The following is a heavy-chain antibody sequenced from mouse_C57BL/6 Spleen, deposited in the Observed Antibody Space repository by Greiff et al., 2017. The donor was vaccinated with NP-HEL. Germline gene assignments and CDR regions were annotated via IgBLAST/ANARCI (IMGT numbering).Heavy chain of an antibody. V-gene: IGHV8-12*01. CDR3: ARREEIYYYGSRGYWYFDV. Sequence: QVTLKESGPGILQSSQTLSLTCSFSGFSLSTSGMGVSWIRQPSGKGLEWLAHIYWDDDKRYNPSLKSRLTISKDTSRNQVFLKITSGDTADTATYYCARREEIYYYGSRGYWYFDVWGTGTTVTVSS. D-gene: IGHD1-1*01. CDR1: GFSLSTSGMG. CDR2: IYWDDDK. J-gene: IGHJ1*03.